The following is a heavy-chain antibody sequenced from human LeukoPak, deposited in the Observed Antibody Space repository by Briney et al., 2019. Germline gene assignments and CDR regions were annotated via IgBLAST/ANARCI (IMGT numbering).Heavy chain of an antibody. Sequence: PGGSLRLSCAASGFTFSSYAMSWVRQAPGKGLEWVSAISGSGGSTYYADSVKGRFTISRDNSKKTLYLQMNSLRAEDTAVYYCANTVAGGSSFDYWGQGTLVTVSS. V-gene: IGHV3-23*01. CDR1: GFTFSSYA. CDR3: ANTVAGGSSFDY. J-gene: IGHJ4*02. CDR2: ISGSGGST. D-gene: IGHD6-19*01.